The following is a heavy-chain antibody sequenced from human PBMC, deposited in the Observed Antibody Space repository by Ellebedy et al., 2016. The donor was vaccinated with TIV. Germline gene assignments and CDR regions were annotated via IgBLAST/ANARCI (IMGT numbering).Heavy chain of an antibody. D-gene: IGHD7-27*01. Sequence: GESLKISCPASGFSFRSYSMNWVRQAPGKGLEWVSYISGSSISTYYADSVKGRFTISRDNAKNSLYLQMNSLRAEDTAAYYCARDMAWGNERINDPFDMWGQGTMVTVSS. J-gene: IGHJ3*02. CDR1: GFSFRSYS. CDR3: ARDMAWGNERINDPFDM. V-gene: IGHV3-48*04. CDR2: ISGSSIST.